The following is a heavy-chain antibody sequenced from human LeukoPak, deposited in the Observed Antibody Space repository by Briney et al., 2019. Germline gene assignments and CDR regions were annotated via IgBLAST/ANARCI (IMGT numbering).Heavy chain of an antibody. CDR3: ASWYYDSSGYQTGSDY. J-gene: IGHJ4*02. V-gene: IGHV6-1*01. CDR1: GDSVSSNSAA. D-gene: IGHD3-22*01. Sequence: SQTLSLTCAISGDSVSSNSAAWNWIRQSPSRGLEWLGRTYYRSKWYNDYAVSVKSRITINPDTSMNQFSLQLNSVTPEDTAVYYCASWYYDSSGYQTGSDYWGQGTLVTVSS. CDR2: TYYRSKWYN.